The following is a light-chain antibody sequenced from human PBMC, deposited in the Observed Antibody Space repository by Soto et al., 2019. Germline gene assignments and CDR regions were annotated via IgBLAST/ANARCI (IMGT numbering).Light chain of an antibody. J-gene: IGKJ1*01. CDR1: QSISSY. CDR3: QQSYSTPRT. V-gene: IGKV1-39*01. CDR2: AAS. Sequence: DIQMTHSPSSLSASVGYRVTSTCRASQSISSYLNWYQQKPGKAPKLLIYAASSLQSGVPSRFSGSGSGTDFTLTISSLQPEDFATYYCQQSYSTPRTFGQGTKVDNK.